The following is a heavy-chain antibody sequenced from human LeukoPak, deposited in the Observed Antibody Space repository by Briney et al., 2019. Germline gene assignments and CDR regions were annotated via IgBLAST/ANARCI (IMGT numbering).Heavy chain of an antibody. J-gene: IGHJ6*02. CDR3: TTDDYYYGMDV. CDR1: GFTFSNAW. CDR2: IKSKTDGGTT. Sequence: GGSLRLSCAASGFTFSNAWMSWIRQAPGKGLEWVGRIKSKTDGGTTDYAAPVKGRFTISRDDSKNTLYLQMNSLKTEDTAVYYCTTDDYYYGMDVWGQGTTVTVSS. V-gene: IGHV3-15*01.